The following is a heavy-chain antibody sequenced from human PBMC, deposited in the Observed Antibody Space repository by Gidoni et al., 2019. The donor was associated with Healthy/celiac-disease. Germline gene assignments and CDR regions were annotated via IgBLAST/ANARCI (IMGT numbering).Heavy chain of an antibody. J-gene: IGHJ6*02. Sequence: VQLVQSGAEVKKPGASVKVSCTASGYTFTSYGISWVRQAPGQGLEWMGWISAYNGNTNDAQKLQGRVTMTTDTSTSTAYMELRSLRSDDTAVYYWARDSYCSGGSCYQAGWGYYGMDVWGQGTTVTVSS. CDR1: GYTFTSYG. D-gene: IGHD2-15*01. CDR3: ARDSYCSGGSCYQAGWGYYGMDV. V-gene: IGHV1-18*01. CDR2: ISAYNGNT.